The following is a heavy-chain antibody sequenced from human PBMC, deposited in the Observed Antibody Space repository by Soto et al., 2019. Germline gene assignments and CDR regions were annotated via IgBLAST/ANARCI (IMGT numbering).Heavy chain of an antibody. V-gene: IGHV4-4*02. Sequence: SETLSLTCAVSGGSISSSNWWSWVRQPPGKGLEWIGEIYHSGSTNYNPSLKSRVTISVDKSKNQFSLKLSSVTAADTAVYYCARDLGDILTGNYYYYYGMDVWGQGTTVTVSS. D-gene: IGHD3-9*01. CDR1: GGSISSSNW. CDR3: ARDLGDILTGNYYYYYGMDV. CDR2: IYHSGST. J-gene: IGHJ6*02.